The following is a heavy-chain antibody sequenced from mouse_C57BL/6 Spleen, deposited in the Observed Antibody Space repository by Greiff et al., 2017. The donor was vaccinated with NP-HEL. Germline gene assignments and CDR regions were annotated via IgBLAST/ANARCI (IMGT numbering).Heavy chain of an antibody. V-gene: IGHV1-15*01. D-gene: IGHD1-1*01. Sequence: SGAELVRPGASVTLSCKASGYTFTDYEMHWVKQTPVHGLEWIGAIDPETGGTAYNQKFKGKAILTADKSSSTAYMELRSLTSEDSAVYYCTGFTTVVASGDYWGQGTTLTVSS. CDR3: TGFTTVVASGDY. CDR1: GYTFTDYE. CDR2: IDPETGGT. J-gene: IGHJ2*01.